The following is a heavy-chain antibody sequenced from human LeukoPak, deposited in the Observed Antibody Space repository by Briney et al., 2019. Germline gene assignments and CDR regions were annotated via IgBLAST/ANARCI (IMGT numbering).Heavy chain of an antibody. V-gene: IGHV3-23*01. CDR2: ISGSGGST. D-gene: IGHD6-13*01. CDR1: GFTFSSYA. J-gene: IGHJ4*02. CDR3: AKFTRSEYSSSWQGDY. Sequence: QSGGSLRLSCAASGFTFSSYAMSWVRQAPGKGLEWGSAISGSGGSTYYADSVKGRFTISRDNSKNTLYLQMNSLRAEDTAVYYCAKFTRSEYSSSWQGDYWGQGTLVTVSS.